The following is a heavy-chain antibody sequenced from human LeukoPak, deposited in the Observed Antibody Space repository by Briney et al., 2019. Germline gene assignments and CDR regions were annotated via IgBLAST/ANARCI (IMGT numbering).Heavy chain of an antibody. Sequence: GRSLRLSCAASGFTFSSYGMHWVRQAPGKGLEWVAVIWYDGSNKYYADSVKGRFTISRDNSKNTLYLQMNSLRAEDTAVYYCARDRKATQYYYYYYYMDVWGKGTTVTVSS. CDR1: GFTFSSYG. CDR2: IWYDGSNK. J-gene: IGHJ6*03. D-gene: IGHD5-24*01. CDR3: ARDRKATQYYYYYYYMDV. V-gene: IGHV3-33*01.